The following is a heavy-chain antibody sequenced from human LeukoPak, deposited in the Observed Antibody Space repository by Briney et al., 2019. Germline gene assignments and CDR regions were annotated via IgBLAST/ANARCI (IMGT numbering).Heavy chain of an antibody. CDR2: IYFDDDV. Sequence: SGPTLVKPTQTLTLTCTFSGFSLSTNGVGVGWIRQPPGKALEWLALIYFDDDVRYSPSLKSRLTIIRDTCKNQVALTMTNMDPMDTATFFCAYSRRGAPTGIEHYYFDSWGQGTLVTVSS. CDR3: AYSRRGAPTGIEHYYFDS. V-gene: IGHV2-5*02. J-gene: IGHJ4*02. CDR1: GFSLSTNGVG. D-gene: IGHD6-13*01.